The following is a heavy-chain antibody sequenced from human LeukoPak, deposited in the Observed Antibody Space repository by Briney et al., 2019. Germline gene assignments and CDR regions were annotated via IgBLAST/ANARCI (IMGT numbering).Heavy chain of an antibody. CDR1: GYTFTSYG. J-gene: IGHJ6*03. V-gene: IGHV1-18*01. D-gene: IGHD3-10*01. CDR3: ARDNYYGTGSYYTVPSPYYYYYYMDV. CDR2: ISADNGNT. Sequence: ASVKVSCEASGYTFTSYGISWVRQAPGQGREWMGWISADNGNTNYAQTLQGRVTMSTDTSTSTDYIELWRLRSADTAVYYCARDNYYGTGSYYTVPSPYYYYYYMDVWGKGTTVTASS.